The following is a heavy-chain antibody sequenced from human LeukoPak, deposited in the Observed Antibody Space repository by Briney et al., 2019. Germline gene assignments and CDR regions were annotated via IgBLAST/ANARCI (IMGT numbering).Heavy chain of an antibody. V-gene: IGHV4-4*07. CDR1: GGSISSYY. D-gene: IGHD6-19*01. CDR3: AKTVAGYWYFDL. J-gene: IGHJ2*01. Sequence: SETLSLTCTVSGGSISSYYWSWIRQPAGKGLEWIGHIYTSGSTNYNPSLKSRVTISVDTSKNQFSLKLSSVTAADTAVYYCAKTVAGYWYFDLWGRGTLVTVSS. CDR2: IYTSGST.